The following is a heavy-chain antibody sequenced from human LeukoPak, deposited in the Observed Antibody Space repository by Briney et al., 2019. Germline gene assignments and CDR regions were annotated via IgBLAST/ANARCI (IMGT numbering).Heavy chain of an antibody. Sequence: ASVKVSCKASGYTFTSYGISWVRQAPGQGLEWMGWISVFNGNTNYAQKLQGRVTMTTETSTSTAYLELRSLRTDDTAVYYCARVLLWSGYYYYYYMDVWGKGTTVTISS. V-gene: IGHV1-18*01. D-gene: IGHD3-3*01. CDR1: GYTFTSYG. CDR2: ISVFNGNT. CDR3: ARVLLWSGYYYYYYMDV. J-gene: IGHJ6*03.